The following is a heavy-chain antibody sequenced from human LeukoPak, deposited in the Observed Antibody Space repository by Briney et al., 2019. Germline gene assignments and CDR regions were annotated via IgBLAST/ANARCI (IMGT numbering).Heavy chain of an antibody. V-gene: IGHV4-34*01. D-gene: IGHD3-22*01. CDR1: GGSCSGYY. Sequence: KPSETLSLNCAVYGGSCSGYYWSWIRQPPGKGLEWIGEINHSGSTNYNPSLKSRVTISVDTSKNQFSLKLSSVTAADTAVYYCARGRPYYYDSSFSYYFDYWGQGTLVTVSS. CDR2: INHSGST. CDR3: ARGRPYYYDSSFSYYFDY. J-gene: IGHJ4*02.